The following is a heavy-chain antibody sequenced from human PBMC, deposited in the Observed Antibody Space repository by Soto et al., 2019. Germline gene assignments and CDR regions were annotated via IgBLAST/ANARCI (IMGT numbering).Heavy chain of an antibody. V-gene: IGHV1-18*01. Sequence: QVHLVQSGAEVKKPGASVKVSCKASGYTFTNYDINWVRQAPGQGLEWMGWISTYTGNTNYARKLQGRVTMTTDTSTSTAYMELRGLRSDDTAVYYCARGYYYGSGRPAPGGMDVWGQGTTVTVSS. CDR1: GYTFTNYD. D-gene: IGHD3-10*01. CDR3: ARGYYYGSGRPAPGGMDV. CDR2: ISTYTGNT. J-gene: IGHJ6*02.